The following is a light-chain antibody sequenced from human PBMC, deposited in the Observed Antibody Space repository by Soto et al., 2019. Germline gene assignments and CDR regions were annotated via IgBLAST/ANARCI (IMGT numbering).Light chain of an antibody. CDR3: CSYGGSSTWL. Sequence: QSALTQPRSVSGSPGQSVTISCTGTRSDVGTYNYVSWYQQYPGKAPKVMICDVNKRPSGVPDRFSGSKSGNTASLTISGLQAEDEADYYCCSYGGSSTWLFGGGTQLTVL. V-gene: IGLV2-11*01. CDR2: DVN. CDR1: RSDVGTYNY. J-gene: IGLJ3*02.